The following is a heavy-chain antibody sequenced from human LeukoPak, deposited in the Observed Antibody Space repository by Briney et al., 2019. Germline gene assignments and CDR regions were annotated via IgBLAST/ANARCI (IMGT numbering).Heavy chain of an antibody. CDR1: GYTFTAYY. V-gene: IGHV1-2*02. CDR2: INPNTGGT. Sequence: ASVKVSCKASGYTFTAYYIHWVRQAPGQGLEWIGWINPNTGGTNFAQRFQGRVTMTSDTSINTAYMELSSLRSDDTAMYYCAREGTPQLSSYFDHWGQGTLVTVSS. CDR3: AREGTPQLSSYFDH. D-gene: IGHD1-1*01. J-gene: IGHJ4*02.